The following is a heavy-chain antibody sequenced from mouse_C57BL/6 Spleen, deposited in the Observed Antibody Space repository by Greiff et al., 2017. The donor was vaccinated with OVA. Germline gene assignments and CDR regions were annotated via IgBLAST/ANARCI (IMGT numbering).Heavy chain of an antibody. V-gene: IGHV1-64*01. D-gene: IGHD2-13*01. CDR1: GYTFTSYW. CDR2: IHPNSGST. CDR3: AGGDKLDAPNWYFDG. J-gene: IGHJ1*03. Sequence: QVQLQQPGAELVKPGASVKLSCKASGYTFTSYWMHWVKQRPGQGLAWIGMIHPNSGSTNYNEKFKSKATLTVDNSSSTAYMQLSSLTSEDSAVYYCAGGDKLDAPNWYFDGWGTGTTGTVSS.